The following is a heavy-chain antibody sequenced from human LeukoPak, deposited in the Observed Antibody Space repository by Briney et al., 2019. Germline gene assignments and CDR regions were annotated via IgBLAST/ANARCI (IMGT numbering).Heavy chain of an antibody. V-gene: IGHV4-39*01. J-gene: IGHJ4*02. D-gene: IGHD6-13*01. CDR1: GGSISSSSYY. CDR2: IYYSGST. Sequence: SETLSLTCTVSGGSISSSSYYWGWIRQPPGKGLEWIGSIYYSGSTYYNPSLKSRVTISVDTSKNQFSLRLSSVTAADTAVYYCARHPDSNNFDYWGQGTLVTVSS. CDR3: ARHPDSNNFDY.